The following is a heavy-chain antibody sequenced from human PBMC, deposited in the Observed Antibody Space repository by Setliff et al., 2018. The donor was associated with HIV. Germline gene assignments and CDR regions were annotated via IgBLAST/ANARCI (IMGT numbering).Heavy chain of an antibody. V-gene: IGHV4-39*01. J-gene: IGHJ5*02. D-gene: IGHD3-3*01. Sequence: PSETLSLTCTVSGDSISSSTYYWGWIRQPPGKGLEWIGSIFYSGTTYYNPSLKSRVTISVDTSKNQFSLNLSSVTAADTAVYYCARGGVSPFDPWGQGTLVTSPQ. CDR3: ARGGVSPFDP. CDR1: GDSISSSTYY. CDR2: IFYSGTT.